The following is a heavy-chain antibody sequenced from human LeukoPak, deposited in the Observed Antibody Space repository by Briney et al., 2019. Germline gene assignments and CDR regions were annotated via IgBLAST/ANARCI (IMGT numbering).Heavy chain of an antibody. CDR2: ISYDGSNK. CDR3: ARDRLVAGVATFRYFDY. V-gene: IGHV3-30*03. D-gene: IGHD5-12*01. CDR1: GFTFSSYG. Sequence: GGSLRLSCAASGFTFSSYGMHWVRQAPGKGLEWVAVISYDGSNKYYADSVKGRFTISGDNSKNTLYLQMNSLRAEDTAVYYCARDRLVAGVATFRYFDYWGQGTLVTVSS. J-gene: IGHJ4*02.